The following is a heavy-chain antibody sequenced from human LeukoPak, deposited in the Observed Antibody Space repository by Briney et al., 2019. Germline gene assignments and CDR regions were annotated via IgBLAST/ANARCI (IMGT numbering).Heavy chain of an antibody. CDR2: INSDGSST. V-gene: IGHV3-74*01. CDR1: GFTFSNYW. Sequence: PGGSLRLSCAASGFTFSNYWMHWVRQAPGKGLVWVSRINSDGSSTSYADSVKGRFTISRDNAKNTLSLQMNSLRAEDSAVYYCVRQGTVGEFDYWGQGTLVTVSS. J-gene: IGHJ4*02. D-gene: IGHD1-26*01. CDR3: VRQGTVGEFDY.